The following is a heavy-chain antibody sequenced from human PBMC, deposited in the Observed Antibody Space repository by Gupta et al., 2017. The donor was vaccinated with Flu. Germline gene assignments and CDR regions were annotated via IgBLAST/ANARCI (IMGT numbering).Heavy chain of an antibody. V-gene: IGHV3-7*01. CDR3: ARDRGRPTTWDF. Sequence: VRQAPGTGLEWVANIKQDGSETYYADSVKGRFTISRDNAKNSLYLQMNSLRAEDTAVYYCARDRGRPTTWDFWGQGTLVTVSS. CDR2: IKQDGSET. J-gene: IGHJ4*02. D-gene: IGHD3-10*01.